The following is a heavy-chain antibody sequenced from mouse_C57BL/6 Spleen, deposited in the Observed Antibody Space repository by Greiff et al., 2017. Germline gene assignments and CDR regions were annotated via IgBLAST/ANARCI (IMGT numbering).Heavy chain of an antibody. D-gene: IGHD3-2*02. J-gene: IGHJ4*01. Sequence: DVKLVESGEGLVKPGGSLKLSCAASGFTFSSYAMSWVRQTPEKRLEWVAYISSGGDYIYYADTVKGRFTISRDNARKTLYLQMSSLKSEDTAMYYCTEDSSSGRTQVMDYWGQGTSVTVSS. V-gene: IGHV5-9-1*02. CDR1: GFTFSSYA. CDR2: ISSGGDYI. CDR3: TEDSSSGRTQVMDY.